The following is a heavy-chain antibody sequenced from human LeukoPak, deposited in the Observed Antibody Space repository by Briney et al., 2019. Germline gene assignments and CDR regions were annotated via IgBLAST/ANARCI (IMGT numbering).Heavy chain of an antibody. CDR3: ASFGYYGDLYYFDY. J-gene: IGHJ4*02. CDR2: ISSSSYT. V-gene: IGHV3-11*06. Sequence: AGSLRLSCAASGCTFSDYYMSWIRQPPGKGLEWVSYISSSSYTNYADSVKGRFTISRDNAKNSLYLQMNSLRAEDTAVYYCASFGYYGDLYYFDYWGQGTLVTVSS. D-gene: IGHD4-17*01. CDR1: GCTFSDYY.